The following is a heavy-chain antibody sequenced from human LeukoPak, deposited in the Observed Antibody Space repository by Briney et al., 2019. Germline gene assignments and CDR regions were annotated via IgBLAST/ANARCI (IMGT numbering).Heavy chain of an antibody. CDR2: ITSSSSAI. CDR1: GFTFSSYA. J-gene: IGHJ4*02. CDR3: ARGEDYAFDY. Sequence: GGSLRVSCAASGFTFSSYAMSWVRQAPGKGLEWVSHITSSSSAIYYADSVKGRFTISRDNAKNSLYLQMNSLRDEDTAVYYCARGEDYAFDYWGQGTLVTVSS. V-gene: IGHV3-48*02. D-gene: IGHD3-16*01.